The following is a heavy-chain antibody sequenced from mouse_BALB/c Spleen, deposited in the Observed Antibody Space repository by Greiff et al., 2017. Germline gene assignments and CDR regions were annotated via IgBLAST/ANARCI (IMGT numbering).Heavy chain of an antibody. Sequence: EVQLVESGAELVRPGALVKLSCKASGFNIKDYYMHWVKQRPEQGLEWIGWIDPENGNTIYDPKFQGKASITADTSSNTAYLQLSSLTSEDTAVYYCATSGMDYWGQGTSVTVSS. CDR3: ATSGMDY. CDR1: GFNIKDYY. CDR2: IDPENGNT. D-gene: IGHD1-3*01. V-gene: IGHV14-1*02. J-gene: IGHJ4*01.